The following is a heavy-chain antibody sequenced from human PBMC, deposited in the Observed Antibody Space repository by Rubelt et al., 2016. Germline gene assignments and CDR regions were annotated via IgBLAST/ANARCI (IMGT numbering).Heavy chain of an antibody. Sequence: QLQLQESGPGLVKPSETLSLTCTVSGGSISSSSYYWGWIRQPPGKGLEWIGSIYYSGSTYYNPPPKGRVTISVDTSKNQFYLKLSSVTAADTAVYYCAREQTVVPAGDWFDPWGQGTLVTVSS. CDR3: AREQTVVPAGDWFDP. CDR2: IYYSGST. V-gene: IGHV4-39*07. D-gene: IGHD2-2*01. J-gene: IGHJ5*02. CDR1: GGSISSSSYY.